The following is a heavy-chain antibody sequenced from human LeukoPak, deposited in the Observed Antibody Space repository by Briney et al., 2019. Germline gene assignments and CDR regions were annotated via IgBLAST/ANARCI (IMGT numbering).Heavy chain of an antibody. CDR3: ARAAAPSDIVVVVAPDATLGAYWFDP. D-gene: IGHD2-15*01. CDR1: GCTFSSYS. J-gene: IGHJ5*02. V-gene: IGHV3-21*01. Sequence: GGSLRLSCAASGCTFSSYSMNWVRQAPGKGLEWVSSISSSSSYIYYADPVRGRFTISRDNAKNSLYLQMNSLRAEDTAVYYCARAAAPSDIVVVVAPDATLGAYWFDPWGQGTLVTVSS. CDR2: ISSSSSYI.